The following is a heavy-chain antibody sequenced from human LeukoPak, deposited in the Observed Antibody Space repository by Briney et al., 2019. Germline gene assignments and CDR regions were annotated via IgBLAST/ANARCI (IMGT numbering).Heavy chain of an antibody. J-gene: IGHJ4*02. Sequence: KTSETLSLTCIVSGGSISSRSYYWGWIRQPPGKGLEWIGSIYDSESTYYDPSLKSRVTISADTSKNHFSLKLNSVTTADTAVYYCTRGAGWLIDYWGQGILVTVSS. CDR2: IYDSEST. CDR1: GGSISSRSYY. D-gene: IGHD3-16*01. CDR3: TRGAGWLIDY. V-gene: IGHV4-39*07.